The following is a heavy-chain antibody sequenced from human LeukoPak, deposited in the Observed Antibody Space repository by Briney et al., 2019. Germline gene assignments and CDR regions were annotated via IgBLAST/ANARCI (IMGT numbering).Heavy chain of an antibody. D-gene: IGHD3-22*01. CDR3: ATRSYYDTSTYYLAAFDL. J-gene: IGHJ3*01. Sequence: GGSLRPSCAASGFTFNNAWMNWVRQAPGKGLEWVGRIRSKADYLTTEYAAPVKGRFTISRDDSKNTLYLQMNSLKTEDTAVYYCATRSYYDTSTYYLAAFDLWGQGTKVTVSS. CDR1: GFTFNNAW. CDR2: IRSKADYLTT. V-gene: IGHV3-15*07.